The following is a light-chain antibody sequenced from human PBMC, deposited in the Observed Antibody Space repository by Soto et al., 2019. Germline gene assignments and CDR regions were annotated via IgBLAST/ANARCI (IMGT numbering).Light chain of an antibody. CDR3: QQYGSSPIT. Sequence: EIVLTQSPGTLSLSPGERATLSCRASQSVTSSYIAWYQQKPGQAPRLLMFGASGRATGIPDRFSGSGSGTDFTLTISRLEPEDFAVFYCQQYGSSPITFGQGTRLEIK. CDR2: GAS. J-gene: IGKJ5*01. V-gene: IGKV3-20*01. CDR1: QSVTSSY.